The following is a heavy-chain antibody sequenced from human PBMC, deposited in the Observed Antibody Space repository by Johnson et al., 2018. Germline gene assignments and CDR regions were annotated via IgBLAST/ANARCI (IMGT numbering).Heavy chain of an antibody. CDR1: GFTFSSYA. J-gene: IGHJ3*02. CDR2: ISGSGGST. V-gene: IGHV3-23*04. D-gene: IGHD3-22*01. Sequence: VQLVQSGGGLVQXGGSLRLSCAASGFTFSSYAMSWVRQAPGKGLEWAAAISGSGGSTDYADTVKGRFTISRDNSKNTLYRQMKSLSAEDTAVYYCARPLTMIVVADAFDIWGQGTMVTVSS. CDR3: ARPLTMIVVADAFDI.